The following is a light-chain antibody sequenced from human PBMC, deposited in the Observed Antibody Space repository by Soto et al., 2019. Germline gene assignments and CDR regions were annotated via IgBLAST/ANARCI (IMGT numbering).Light chain of an antibody. Sequence: QSVLTQPPSVSGAPGQRVTISCAGSSSNIGAGYGVHWYQQLPGTAPKLLIYDNNNRPSGVPDRFSGSKSDTSASLAITGLQAEDEADYYCQSYDSRLTGSVFGTGTQLTVL. CDR1: SSNIGAGYG. J-gene: IGLJ7*01. CDR2: DNN. V-gene: IGLV1-40*01. CDR3: QSYDSRLTGSV.